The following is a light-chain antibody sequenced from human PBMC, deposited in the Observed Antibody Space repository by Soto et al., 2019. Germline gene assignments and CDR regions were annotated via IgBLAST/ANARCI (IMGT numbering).Light chain of an antibody. CDR1: SSDVGGYNY. J-gene: IGLJ2*01. CDR2: EVT. Sequence: QPVLTQPPSASGSPGQSVTISCTGTSSDVGGYNYVSWYQHHAGKAPKLMIYEVTKRPSGVPDRFSGSKSGNTASLTVSGLQPEDEADYYCSSYAGSNNLLFGGGTKVTVL. CDR3: SSYAGSNNLL. V-gene: IGLV2-8*01.